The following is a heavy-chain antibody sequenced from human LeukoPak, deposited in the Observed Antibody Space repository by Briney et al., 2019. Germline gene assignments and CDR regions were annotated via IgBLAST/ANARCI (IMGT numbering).Heavy chain of an antibody. Sequence: GGSLRLSCAASGFTFSSYEMNWVRQAPGKGLEWVSYISSSGSTIYYADSVKGRFTISRDNSKNTLYLQMNSLRAEDTAVYYCAKGGEGGVVTPIALDYWGQGTLVTVSS. J-gene: IGHJ4*02. V-gene: IGHV3-48*03. CDR2: ISSSGSTI. CDR1: GFTFSSYE. D-gene: IGHD4-23*01. CDR3: AKGGEGGVVTPIALDY.